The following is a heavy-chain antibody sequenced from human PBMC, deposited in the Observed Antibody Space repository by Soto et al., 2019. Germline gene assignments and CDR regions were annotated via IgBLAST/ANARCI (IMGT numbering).Heavy chain of an antibody. D-gene: IGHD6-6*01. CDR2: IYWNDDK. CDR1: GFSLSTSGVG. V-gene: IGHV2-5*01. Sequence: QITLKESGPTLVKPTQTLTLTCTFSGFSLSTSGVGVGWIRQPPGKALEWLALIYWNDDKRYSPSLKSRLTNTKDTSKNQVVLTMTNIDPVDTATYYGAHSDSEQLEEWFDPWGQGTLVTVSS. CDR3: AHSDSEQLEEWFDP. J-gene: IGHJ5*02.